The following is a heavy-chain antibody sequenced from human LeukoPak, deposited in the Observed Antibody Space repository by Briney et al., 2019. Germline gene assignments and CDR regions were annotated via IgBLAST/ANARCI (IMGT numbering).Heavy chain of an antibody. CDR2: ISAYNGNT. V-gene: IGHV1-18*01. CDR3: ARELDPSSGWYYFDY. Sequence: ASVKVSCKASGYTFTSYGISKVRQAPGQGLEWMGWISAYNGNTNYAQKLQGRVTMTTDTSTSTDYMELRSLRSDDTAVYYCARELDPSSGWYYFDYWGQGTLVTVSS. J-gene: IGHJ4*02. D-gene: IGHD6-19*01. CDR1: GYTFTSYG.